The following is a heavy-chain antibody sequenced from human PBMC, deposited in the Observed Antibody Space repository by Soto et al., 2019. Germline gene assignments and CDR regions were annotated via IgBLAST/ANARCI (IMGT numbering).Heavy chain of an antibody. CDR2: IYYSGST. Sequence: NPSETLSLTCTVSGGSISSSSYYWGWIRQPPGKGLEWIGSIYYSGSTYYNPSLKSRVTISVDTSKNQFSLKLSSVTAADTAVYYCARSAHYYDFWSGYYKGHYYYYGMDVWGQGTTVTVSS. V-gene: IGHV4-39*01. D-gene: IGHD3-3*01. CDR3: ARSAHYYDFWSGYYKGHYYYYGMDV. J-gene: IGHJ6*02. CDR1: GGSISSSSYY.